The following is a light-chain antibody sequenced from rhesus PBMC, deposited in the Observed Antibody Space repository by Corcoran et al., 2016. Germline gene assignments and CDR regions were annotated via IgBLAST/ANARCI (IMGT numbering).Light chain of an antibody. CDR1: QSVSSY. V-gene: IGKV3S9*01. J-gene: IGKJ2*01. CDR3: QQYNNWNS. CDR2: GAS. Sequence: EIVMTQSPATLSLSPGERATLSCRASQSVSSYVAWYQQKPEQAPRLLIYGASSRATGIPDRFRGSGSGTDLTLIISSLEPEDVGVYYCQQYNNWNSFGQGTKVEIK.